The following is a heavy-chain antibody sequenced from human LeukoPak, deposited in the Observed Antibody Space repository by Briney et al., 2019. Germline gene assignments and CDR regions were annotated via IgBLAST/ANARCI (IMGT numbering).Heavy chain of an antibody. CDR3: ARDRWEFRNWFDP. CDR2: IYSGGST. J-gene: IGHJ5*02. Sequence: PGGSLRLSCAASEFTVSSNYMSWVRQAPGKGLEWVSVIYSGGSTYYADSVKGRFTISRDNAKNSLYLQINSLRAEDTAVYYCARDRWEFRNWFDPWGQGTLVTVSS. CDR1: EFTVSSNY. D-gene: IGHD1-26*01. V-gene: IGHV3-53*01.